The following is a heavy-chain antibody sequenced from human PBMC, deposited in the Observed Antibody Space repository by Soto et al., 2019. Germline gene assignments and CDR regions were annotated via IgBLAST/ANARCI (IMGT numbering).Heavy chain of an antibody. D-gene: IGHD3-16*01. CDR3: ARDLRRDRRLL. Sequence: GGSLRLSCAASGFTVSSNYMSWVRQAPGKGLEWVSVIYSGGSTYYADSVKGRFTISRDNSKNTLYLQMNSLRAEDTAVYYCARDLRRDRRLLWGQGTLVTVSS. CDR2: IYSGGST. J-gene: IGHJ1*01. CDR1: GFTVSSNY. V-gene: IGHV3-53*01.